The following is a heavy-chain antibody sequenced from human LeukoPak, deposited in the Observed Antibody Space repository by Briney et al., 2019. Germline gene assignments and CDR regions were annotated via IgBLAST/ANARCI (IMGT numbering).Heavy chain of an antibody. D-gene: IGHD3-9*01. J-gene: IGHJ4*02. CDR3: ARVRKTWYYDILTGYYPDY. Sequence: ASVKVSCKASGYTFTSYGISWVRQAPGQGLEWMGWISAYNGNTNYAQKLQGRVTMTTDTSTSTAYMELRSLRSDDTAVYYCARVRKTWYYDILTGYYPDYWGQGTLVTVSS. CDR2: ISAYNGNT. V-gene: IGHV1-18*01. CDR1: GYTFTSYG.